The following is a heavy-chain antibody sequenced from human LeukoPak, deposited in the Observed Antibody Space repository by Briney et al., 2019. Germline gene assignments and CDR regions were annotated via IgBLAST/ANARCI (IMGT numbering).Heavy chain of an antibody. D-gene: IGHD3-10*01. CDR2: ISSSSSYI. Sequence: PGGSLRLSCAASGFTFSSYGMNWVRQAPGKGLEWVSSISSSSSYIYYADSVKGRFTISRDNAKNSLYLQMNSLRAEDTAVYYCARGDSRITMVRGVPNNWFDPWGQGTLVTVSS. J-gene: IGHJ5*02. CDR3: ARGDSRITMVRGVPNNWFDP. CDR1: GFTFSSYG. V-gene: IGHV3-21*01.